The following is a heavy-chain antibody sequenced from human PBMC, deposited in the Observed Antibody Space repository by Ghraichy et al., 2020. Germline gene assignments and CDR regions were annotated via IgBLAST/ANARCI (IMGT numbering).Heavy chain of an antibody. CDR3: ARVRRWLQFEAQHLDY. CDR2: INHSGST. V-gene: IGHV4-34*01. CDR1: GGSFSGYY. D-gene: IGHD5-24*01. J-gene: IGHJ4*02. Sequence: SETLSLTCAVYGGSFSGYYWSWIRQPPGKGLEWIGEINHSGSTNYNPSLKSRVTISVDTSKNQFSLKLSSVTAADTAVYYCARVRRWLQFEAQHLDYWGQGTLVTVSS.